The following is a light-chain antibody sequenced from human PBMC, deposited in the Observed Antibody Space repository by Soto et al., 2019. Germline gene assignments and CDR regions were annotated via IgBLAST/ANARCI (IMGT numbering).Light chain of an antibody. CDR3: QQHASSPFT. CDR1: QTVATNY. J-gene: IGKJ3*01. CDR2: AAS. V-gene: IGKV3-20*01. Sequence: EIVLTQSPGTLSLSPGERATLSCRASQTVATNYVAWYQQRPGQAPKLLIYAASNRAAGIPDRFSGSASGTDFTLTISRLDPEDFAVYYCQQHASSPFTFGPGTRVDIK.